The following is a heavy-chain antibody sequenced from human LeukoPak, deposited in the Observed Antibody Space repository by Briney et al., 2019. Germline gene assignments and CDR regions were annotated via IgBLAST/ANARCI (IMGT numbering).Heavy chain of an antibody. CDR1: GGSISSYY. Sequence: PSETLSLTCTVSGGSISSYYWSWIRQPPGKGLEWIGYIYYSGSTNYNPSLKSRVTISVDTSKNQFSLKLSSVTAADTAVYYCASISPRSYYMDVWGEGTTVTISS. CDR3: ASISPRSYYMDV. CDR2: IYYSGST. J-gene: IGHJ6*03. V-gene: IGHV4-59*08.